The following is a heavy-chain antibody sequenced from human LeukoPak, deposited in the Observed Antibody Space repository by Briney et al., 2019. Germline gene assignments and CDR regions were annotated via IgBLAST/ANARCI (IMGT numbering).Heavy chain of an antibody. V-gene: IGHV4-59*08. CDR3: ARLLADNYYGGNSISDY. CDR1: GGSFSNYY. CDR2: IYYSGST. J-gene: IGHJ4*02. Sequence: SETLSLTCAVYGGSFSNYYWSWIRQPPGKGLEWIGYIYYSGSTNYNPPLKSRVTISVDTSKNQFSLKLSSVTAADTAVYYCARLLADNYYGGNSISDYWGQGTLVTVSS. D-gene: IGHD4-23*01.